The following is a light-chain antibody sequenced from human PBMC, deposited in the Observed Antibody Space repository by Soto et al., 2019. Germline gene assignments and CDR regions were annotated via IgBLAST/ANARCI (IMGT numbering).Light chain of an antibody. CDR3: AAWDDSLNGVV. J-gene: IGLJ2*01. CDR2: TNS. Sequence: QSVLTQPPSASGTPGQRVTISCSGSSSNVGGNTVTWYQQLPGTAPKLLIYTNSQRPSGVPDRFSGSKSGTSASLAISGLQSEDEAGYYCAAWDDSLNGVVFGGGTKVTVL. CDR1: SSNVGGNT. V-gene: IGLV1-44*01.